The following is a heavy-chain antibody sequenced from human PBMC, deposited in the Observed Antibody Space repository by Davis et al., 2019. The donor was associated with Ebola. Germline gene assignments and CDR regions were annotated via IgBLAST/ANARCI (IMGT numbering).Heavy chain of an antibody. CDR2: INQDGSEK. Sequence: PGGSLRLSCTASRFTFIDDWMDWVRQAPGKGPEWVANINQDGSEKHYVDSVKGRFSISRDNAEKSVYLEMHSLRVDDTAVYYCSRRLDDWGQGTLVTVSS. CDR1: RFTFIDDW. J-gene: IGHJ4*02. V-gene: IGHV3-7*01. CDR3: SRRLDD.